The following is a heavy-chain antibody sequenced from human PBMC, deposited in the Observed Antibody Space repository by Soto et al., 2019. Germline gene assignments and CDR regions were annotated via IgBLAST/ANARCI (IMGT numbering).Heavy chain of an antibody. J-gene: IGHJ4*02. D-gene: IGHD3-9*01. V-gene: IGHV1-69*01. CDR1: GGTFSSYA. Sequence: QVQLEQSGAEVKKPGSSVKVSCKASGGTFSSYAISWVRQAPGQGLEWMGGIIPIFGTANYAQKFQGRVTITADESTSTAYMELSSLRSEDTAVYYCVLYFDWLLDFDYWGQGTLVTVSS. CDR2: IIPIFGTA. CDR3: VLYFDWLLDFDY.